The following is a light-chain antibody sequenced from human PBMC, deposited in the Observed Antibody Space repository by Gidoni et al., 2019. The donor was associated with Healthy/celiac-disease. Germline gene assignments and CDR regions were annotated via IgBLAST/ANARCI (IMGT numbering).Light chain of an antibody. CDR2: GNS. Sequence: QSVLTQPPSVSGAPGPRVTISCTGSSSNIGAGYDVHWYQQLPGTAPNLLIYGNSNRPSGVPDRFSGSKSGTSASLAITGLQAEDEADYYCQSYDSSLSVVFGGGTKLTVL. CDR1: SSNIGAGYD. V-gene: IGLV1-40*01. CDR3: QSYDSSLSVV. J-gene: IGLJ2*01.